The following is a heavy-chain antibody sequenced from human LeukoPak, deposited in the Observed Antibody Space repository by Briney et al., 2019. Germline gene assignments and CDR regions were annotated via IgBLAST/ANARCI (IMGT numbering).Heavy chain of an antibody. CDR1: GYTFTSYY. D-gene: IGHD3-22*01. J-gene: IGHJ3*02. CDR2: INPSGGTT. Sequence: ASVKVSCKASGYTFTSYYMHWVRQAPGQGLGWMGVINPSGGTTNYAQKFQGRITMTRDTSTSTVYMDLSSLRSEDTAVYYCASRWNYYDSSGFAFDIWGQGTMVTVSS. CDR3: ASRWNYYDSSGFAFDI. V-gene: IGHV1-46*01.